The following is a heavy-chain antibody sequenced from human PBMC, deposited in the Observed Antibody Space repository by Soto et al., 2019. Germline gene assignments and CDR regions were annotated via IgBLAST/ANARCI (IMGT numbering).Heavy chain of an antibody. V-gene: IGHV5-51*01. J-gene: IGHJ4*01. CDR3: SITRHYHGAAFDS. CDR2: IYPGDSET. Sequence: GESLKISCNGSAFTFTNYYIGWVRQMPGKGLEWMGIIYPGDSETTYSPSFQGQVTFSVDKSLNIAYLQWGSLKASDTAIYYCSITRHYHGAAFDSWGHGTLVTVSS. CDR1: AFTFTNYY. D-gene: IGHD3-10*01.